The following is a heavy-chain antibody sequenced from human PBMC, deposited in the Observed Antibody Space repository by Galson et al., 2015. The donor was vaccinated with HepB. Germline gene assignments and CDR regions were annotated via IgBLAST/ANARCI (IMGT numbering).Heavy chain of an antibody. D-gene: IGHD5-12*01. J-gene: IGHJ4*02. CDR3: AREERGYNGLYVDY. Sequence: SLRLSCAASGFIFSSYSINWVRQAPGKGLEWVSSISSSSSDIYYADSVKGRFTISRDNAKNSLYLQMNSLRAEDTAVYYCAREERGYNGLYVDYWGQGTLVTVSS. V-gene: IGHV3-21*01. CDR1: GFIFSSYS. CDR2: ISSSSSDI.